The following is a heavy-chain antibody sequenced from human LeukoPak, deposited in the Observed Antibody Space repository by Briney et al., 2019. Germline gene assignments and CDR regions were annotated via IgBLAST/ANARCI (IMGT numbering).Heavy chain of an antibody. CDR1: GFTFSSYS. V-gene: IGHV3-48*02. CDR2: ISSGGSTT. Sequence: GRSLRLSCAASGFTFSSYSMNWVRQAPGRGLEWVSYISSGGSTTYYADSVKGRFTMSRDNAKKSLSLQMNRLRDEDTAVYFCARDLRSGNDNNGMDVWGQGTTVTVSS. CDR3: ARDLRSGNDNNGMDV. J-gene: IGHJ6*02. D-gene: IGHD2-15*01.